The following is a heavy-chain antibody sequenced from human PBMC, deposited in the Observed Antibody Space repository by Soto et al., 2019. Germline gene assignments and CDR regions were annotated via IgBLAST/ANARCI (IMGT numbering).Heavy chain of an antibody. Sequence: PSETLSLTCAVYGGSFSGYYWSWIRQPPGKGPEWIGEINHSGSTNYNPSLKSRVTTSVDTSKNQFSLKLSSVTAADTAVYYCARREQWLGVYYYYYGMDVWGQGTTVTVSS. J-gene: IGHJ6*02. D-gene: IGHD6-19*01. CDR2: INHSGST. CDR1: GGSFSGYY. V-gene: IGHV4-34*01. CDR3: ARREQWLGVYYYYYGMDV.